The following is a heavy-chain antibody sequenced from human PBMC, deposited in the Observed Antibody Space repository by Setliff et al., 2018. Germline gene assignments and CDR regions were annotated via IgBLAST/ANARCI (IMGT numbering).Heavy chain of an antibody. J-gene: IGHJ4*02. CDR3: ARRETYYNFWSGYYAY. D-gene: IGHD3-3*01. V-gene: IGHV4-39*07. CDR2: IYYSGST. Sequence: TSETLSLTCTVSGGSISSSSYYWGWTRQPPGKGLEWIGSIYYSGSTYYNPSLKSRVTISVDTSKDQFSLKLSSVTAADTAVYYCARRETYYNFWSGYYAYWGQGTLVTVSS. CDR1: GGSISSSSYY.